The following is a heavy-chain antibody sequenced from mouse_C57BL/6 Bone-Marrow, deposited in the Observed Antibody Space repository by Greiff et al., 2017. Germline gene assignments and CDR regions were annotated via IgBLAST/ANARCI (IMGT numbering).Heavy chain of an antibody. CDR3: TSGTTWFAY. CDR1: GFNIKADY. D-gene: IGHD3-3*01. J-gene: IGHJ3*01. V-gene: IGHV14-4*01. CDR2: FDPENGDT. Sequence: EVQLQQSGAELVRPGASVKLSCTASGFNIKADYMHWVKQRPEQGLEWIGWFDPENGDTEYASKFQGKATITADTSSNTAYLQLSSLTSEDTAVYYCTSGTTWFAYWGQGTLLTVSA.